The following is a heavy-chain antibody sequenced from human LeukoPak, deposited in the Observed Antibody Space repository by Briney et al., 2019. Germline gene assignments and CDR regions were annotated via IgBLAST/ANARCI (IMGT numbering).Heavy chain of an antibody. Sequence: GSLRLSCAASGFTVSSNYMSWVRQAPGKGLEWVSVIYSGGSTYYADSVKGRFTISRDNSKNTLYLQMNSLRAEDTAVYYCATGYCGGDCYRDQYWGQGTLVTVSS. J-gene: IGHJ4*02. V-gene: IGHV3-53*01. CDR2: IYSGGST. D-gene: IGHD2-21*02. CDR1: GFTVSSNY. CDR3: ATGYCGGDCYRDQY.